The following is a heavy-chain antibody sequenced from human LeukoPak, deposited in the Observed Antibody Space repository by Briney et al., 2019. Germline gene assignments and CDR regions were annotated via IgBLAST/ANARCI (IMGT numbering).Heavy chain of an antibody. V-gene: IGHV1-46*01. CDR3: ARLPYRDGVAQDY. Sequence: ASVKVSCKTSGYTFTRYYMQWVRQAPGHGLEWMGIINPISGATDYAQKFQGRVAMTRDTSTSTVYMELSSLRSEDTAMYYCARLPYRDGVAQDYWGQGTLVTVSS. D-gene: IGHD3-16*02. J-gene: IGHJ4*02. CDR1: GYTFTRYY. CDR2: INPISGAT.